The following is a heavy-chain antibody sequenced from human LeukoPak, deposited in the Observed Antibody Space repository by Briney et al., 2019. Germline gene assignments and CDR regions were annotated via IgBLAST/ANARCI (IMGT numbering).Heavy chain of an antibody. CDR2: IYAGDSDT. Sequence: GESLKISCKASGYSFTNYWIGWVRKMPGKGLEWMGIIYAGDSDTRYSPSFQGQVTISADKSISTAFLQWSSLKASDTAMYYCARHSYATDYWGQGTLVTVSS. CDR3: ARHSYATDY. V-gene: IGHV5-51*01. D-gene: IGHD3-16*01. J-gene: IGHJ4*02. CDR1: GYSFTNYW.